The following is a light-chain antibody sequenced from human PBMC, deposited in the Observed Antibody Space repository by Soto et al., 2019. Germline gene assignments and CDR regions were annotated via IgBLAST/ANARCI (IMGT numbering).Light chain of an antibody. V-gene: IGLV9-49*01. Sequence: QLVLTQPPSASASLGASVTLTCTLSSGYSNYKVDWYQQRPGKGPRFVMRVGTGGIVGSKGDGIPDRFSVLGSGLNRYLIIKKIQEEDESDYHCGADHGSGRNFVFGGGTKLTVL. CDR3: GADHGSGRNFV. CDR1: SGYSNYK. J-gene: IGLJ2*01. CDR2: VGTGGIVG.